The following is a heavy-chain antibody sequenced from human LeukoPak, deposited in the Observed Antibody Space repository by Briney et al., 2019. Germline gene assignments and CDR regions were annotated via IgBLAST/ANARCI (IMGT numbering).Heavy chain of an antibody. D-gene: IGHD3-9*01. V-gene: IGHV3-30*02. CDR2: IRYDGSNK. CDR1: GFTFSSYG. Sequence: GGSLRLSCAASGFTFSSYGMHWVRQAPGKGLEWVAFIRYDGSNKYYADSVKGRFTISRDNSKNTLYLQMNSLRAEDTAVYYCAKRHYDILTGLKGPIDYWGQGTLVTVSS. CDR3: AKRHYDILTGLKGPIDY. J-gene: IGHJ4*02.